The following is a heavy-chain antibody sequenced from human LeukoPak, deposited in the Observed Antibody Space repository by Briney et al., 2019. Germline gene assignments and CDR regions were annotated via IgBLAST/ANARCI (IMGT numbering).Heavy chain of an antibody. CDR1: GYTFTSYA. CDR3: ARDIRGYSYGPLDAFDI. Sequence: ASVKVSCKASGYTFTSYAMHWVRQAPGQRLEWMGWINAGNGNTKYSQKFQGRVTITRDTSASTAYMELGSLRSEDTAVYYCARDIRGYSYGPLDAFDIWGQGTMVTVSS. V-gene: IGHV1-3*01. CDR2: INAGNGNT. J-gene: IGHJ3*02. D-gene: IGHD5-18*01.